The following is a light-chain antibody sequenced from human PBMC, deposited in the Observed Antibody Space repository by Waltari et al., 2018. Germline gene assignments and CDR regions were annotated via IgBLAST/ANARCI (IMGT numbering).Light chain of an antibody. CDR1: KLGDKY. Sequence: SYELTQPPSVSVSSGQTAIITCSGDKLGDKYVCWYQQKPGQSPVLIIYEDTIRPSGIPVRFSGSNSGNTATLTISWTQTLDDADYYCQVWDGITSTGVFGGGTRLTVL. V-gene: IGLV3-1*01. J-gene: IGLJ3*02. CDR2: EDT. CDR3: QVWDGITSTGV.